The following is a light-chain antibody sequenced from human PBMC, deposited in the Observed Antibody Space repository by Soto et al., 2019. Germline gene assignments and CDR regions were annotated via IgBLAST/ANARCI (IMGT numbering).Light chain of an antibody. Sequence: DIQMTQPPSTLSASAGDRVTTTCRASQMITTWLAWYQQKEGKAPKLLTYDVSTLESGVPSRFSGSGSVTEFTLTISGLQPDDSATYYSQQYHSYLDTFGQGNKLDIK. V-gene: IGKV1-5*01. CDR1: QMITTW. CDR3: QQYHSYLDT. J-gene: IGKJ2*01. CDR2: DVS.